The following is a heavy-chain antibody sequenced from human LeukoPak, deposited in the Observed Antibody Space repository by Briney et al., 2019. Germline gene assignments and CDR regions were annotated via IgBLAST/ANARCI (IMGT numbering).Heavy chain of an antibody. CDR2: IWYDGSNK. D-gene: IGHD2-15*01. CDR3: ARGPLYYFDY. J-gene: IGHJ4*02. CDR1: GFTFSSYG. V-gene: IGHV3-33*01. Sequence: GRSLRLSCAASGFTFSSYGMHWVRQAPGKGLEWVAVIWYDGSNKYYADPVKGRFTISRDNSKNTLYLQMNSLRAEDTAVYYCARGPLYYFDYWGQGTLVTVSS.